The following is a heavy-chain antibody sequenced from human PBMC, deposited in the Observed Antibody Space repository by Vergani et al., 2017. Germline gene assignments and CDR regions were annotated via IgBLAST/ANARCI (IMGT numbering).Heavy chain of an antibody. CDR2: IKSTFDRGTT. Sequence: EVQLVESGGGIVKPGGSLRLSCVASGFSFRNAWMNWVRRTPGKGLEWVGRIKSTFDRGTTDYAAAVKGRFTISRDDSKNTLFLQMNGLKTEDIGVYYCTTAPRYCVYGSCYWLRDHHYYGMDVWGQGTTVTVSS. CDR1: GFSFRNAW. CDR3: TTAPRYCVYGSCYWLRDHHYYGMDV. D-gene: IGHD3-10*01. J-gene: IGHJ6*02. V-gene: IGHV3-15*07.